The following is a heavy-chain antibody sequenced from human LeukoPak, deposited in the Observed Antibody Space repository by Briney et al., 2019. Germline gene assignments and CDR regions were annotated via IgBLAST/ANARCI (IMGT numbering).Heavy chain of an antibody. V-gene: IGHV4-38-2*02. D-gene: IGHD3-9*01. CDR2: IYHSGNT. Sequence: SETLSLTCTVSGYSISSGYYWAWIRQPPGKGLQWIGNIYHSGNTYYNPSLKSRVSISVDTSKNQFSLRLTSVTAADTAVYYCARRPTYFGWRPSDYPSYFDFWGQGTLVTVSS. J-gene: IGHJ4*02. CDR1: GYSISSGYY. CDR3: ARRPTYFGWRPSDYPSYFDF.